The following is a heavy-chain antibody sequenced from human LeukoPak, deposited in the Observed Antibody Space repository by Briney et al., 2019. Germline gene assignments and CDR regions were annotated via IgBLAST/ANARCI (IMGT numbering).Heavy chain of an antibody. J-gene: IGHJ2*01. CDR3: ARLGSRVLYWYFDL. CDR2: IYYSGST. Sequence: SETLSLTCTVSGGSISSSSYYWGWIRQPPGKGLEWIGSIYYSGSTYYNPSLKSRVTISVDTSKNQFSLKLSSVTAADTAVYYCARLGSRVLYWYFDLWGRGTLVTVSS. CDR1: GGSISSSSYY. D-gene: IGHD2-2*01. V-gene: IGHV4-39*01.